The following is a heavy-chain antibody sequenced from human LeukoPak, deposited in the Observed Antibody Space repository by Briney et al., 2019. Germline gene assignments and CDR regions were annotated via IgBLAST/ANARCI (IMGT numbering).Heavy chain of an antibody. J-gene: IGHJ4*02. V-gene: IGHV1-2*02. Sequence: ASVKVSCKASGYTFTGYYMHWVRRAPGQGLEWMGWINPNSGGTNYAQKFQGRVTMTRDTSISTAYMELSRLRSDDTAVYYCARVGYYYGSGSYFPFDYWGQGTLVTVSS. CDR2: INPNSGGT. CDR1: GYTFTGYY. D-gene: IGHD3-10*01. CDR3: ARVGYYYGSGSYFPFDY.